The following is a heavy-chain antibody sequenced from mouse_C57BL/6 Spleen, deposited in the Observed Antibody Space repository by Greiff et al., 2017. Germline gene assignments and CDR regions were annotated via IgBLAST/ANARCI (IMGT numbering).Heavy chain of an antibody. CDR3: ARPHYSSRGYFDV. J-gene: IGHJ1*03. Sequence: VQLQQSGPELVKPGASVKISCKASGYSFTGYFMNWVMQSPGKSLEWIGRINPYNGDTFYNQKFKGKATLTVDKSSSTAHMELRSLTSEDAAVYDCARPHYSSRGYFDVWGTGTTVTVSS. D-gene: IGHD1-1*01. CDR2: INPYNGDT. V-gene: IGHV1-20*01. CDR1: GYSFTGYF.